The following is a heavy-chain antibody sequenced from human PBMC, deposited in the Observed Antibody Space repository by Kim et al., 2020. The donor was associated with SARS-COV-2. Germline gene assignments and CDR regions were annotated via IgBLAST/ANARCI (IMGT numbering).Heavy chain of an antibody. Sequence: SETLSLTCTVSGGSISSSSYYWGWIRQPPGKGLEWIGSIYYSGSTYYNPSLKSRVTISVDTSKNQFSLKLSSVTAADTAVYYCARWFGELSENWFDPWGQGTLVTISS. J-gene: IGHJ5*02. CDR2: IYYSGST. D-gene: IGHD3-10*01. V-gene: IGHV4-39*07. CDR3: ARWFGELSENWFDP. CDR1: GGSISSSSYY.